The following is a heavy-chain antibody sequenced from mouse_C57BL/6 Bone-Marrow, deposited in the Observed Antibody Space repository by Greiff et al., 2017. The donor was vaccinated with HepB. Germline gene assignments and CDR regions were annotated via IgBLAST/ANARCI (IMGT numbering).Heavy chain of an antibody. CDR2: IWSGGST. Sequence: QVQLQQSGPGLVQPSQSLSITCTVSGFSLTSYGVHWVRQSPGKGLEWLGVIWSGGSTDYNAAFISRLSISKDNSKSQVFFKMNSLQADDTAIYYCASPHTVALYYAMDYWGQGTSVTVSS. J-gene: IGHJ4*01. CDR1: GFSLTSYG. D-gene: IGHD1-1*01. V-gene: IGHV2-2*01. CDR3: ASPHTVALYYAMDY.